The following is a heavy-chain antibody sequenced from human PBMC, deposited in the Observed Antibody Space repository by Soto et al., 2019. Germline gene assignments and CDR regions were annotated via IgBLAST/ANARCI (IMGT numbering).Heavy chain of an antibody. V-gene: IGHV3-23*01. CDR2: VSAAGDST. CDR3: AKGDPYHYDSSGYCAHYYYSMDV. D-gene: IGHD3-22*01. Sequence: EVQLLEAGGGLVQPGGSLRLSCAASGFQFSSYGMSWVRQAPGKGLEWVSCVSAAGDSTTYADSVQGRFTISRENSKRTLYLQMNSLGVEDTAIYYCAKGDPYHYDSSGYCAHYYYSMDVWGQGTTVTVSS. CDR1: GFQFSSYG. J-gene: IGHJ6*02.